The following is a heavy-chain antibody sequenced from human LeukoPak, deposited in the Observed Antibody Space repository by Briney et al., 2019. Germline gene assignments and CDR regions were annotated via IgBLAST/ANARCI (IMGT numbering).Heavy chain of an antibody. CDR2: ISAYNGNT. V-gene: IGHV1-18*01. D-gene: IGHD1-26*01. CDR3: ARDGLMISGSYPYFDY. J-gene: IGHJ4*02. CDR1: GYTFTSYG. Sequence: GASVKVSCKASGYTFTSYGISWVRQAPGQGLEWMGWISAYNGNTNYAQKLQGRVTMTTDTSTSTAYMELRSLGSDDTAVYYCARDGLMISGSYPYFDYWGQGTLVTVSS.